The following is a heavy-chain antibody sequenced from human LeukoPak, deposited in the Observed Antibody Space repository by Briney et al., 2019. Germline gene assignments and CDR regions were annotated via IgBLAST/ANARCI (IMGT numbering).Heavy chain of an antibody. D-gene: IGHD2-15*01. J-gene: IGHJ4*02. V-gene: IGHV3-11*04. CDR3: ARDLSLYCSGGSCYSLNY. CDR2: ISSSGSTI. Sequence: GGSLRLSCAASGFTFSDYYMGWVRQAPGKGLEWVSYISSSGSTIYYADSVKGRFTISRDNAKNSLYLQMNSLRAEDTAVYYCARDLSLYCSGGSCYSLNYWGQGTLVTVSS. CDR1: GFTFSDYY.